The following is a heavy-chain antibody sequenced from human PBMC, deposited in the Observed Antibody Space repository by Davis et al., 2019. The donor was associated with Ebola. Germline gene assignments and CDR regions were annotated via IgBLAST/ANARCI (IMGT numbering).Heavy chain of an antibody. CDR2: ISNDGTKK. CDR1: GFTFSSFG. D-gene: IGHD3-16*01. CDR3: AKEGAWGNWYLDL. J-gene: IGHJ2*01. V-gene: IGHV3-30*18. Sequence: PGGSLRLSCAASGFTFSSFGIHWVRQAPGKGLEWVAVISNDGTKKYYADSVKGRFTISRDNSKNTVYLQMNSLSAEDTAVYYCAKEGAWGNWYLDLWGRGTLVTVSS.